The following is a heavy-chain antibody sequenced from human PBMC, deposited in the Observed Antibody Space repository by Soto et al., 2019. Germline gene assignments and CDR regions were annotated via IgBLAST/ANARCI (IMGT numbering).Heavy chain of an antibody. Sequence: QVQLVQSGAEVKNPGASVKVSCKASGYTFTRYGIGWARQDPGQGLEWMGWINTYNGNTNYAQNVQGRVTLTTDTSSSTAYMELRILRSNDTAIYYCAMVDVYVTPSPQDVWGQGTTVIVS. D-gene: IGHD3-16*01. CDR1: GYTFTRYG. V-gene: IGHV1-18*01. J-gene: IGHJ6*02. CDR3: AMVDVYVTPSPQDV. CDR2: INTYNGNT.